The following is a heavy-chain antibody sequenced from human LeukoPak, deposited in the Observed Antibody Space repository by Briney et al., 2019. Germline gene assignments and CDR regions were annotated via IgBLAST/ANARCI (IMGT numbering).Heavy chain of an antibody. V-gene: IGHV3-30*18. CDR3: AKDRHGDYKIFDY. CDR1: GFTFSSYG. J-gene: IGHJ4*02. Sequence: GGSLRLSCAASGFTFSSYGMHWVRQAPGKGLEWVAVISYDGSNKYYADSVKGRFTISRDNSKNTLYLQMNSLRAEDTAVYYCAKDRHGDYKIFDYWGQGTLVTVSS. D-gene: IGHD4-17*01. CDR2: ISYDGSNK.